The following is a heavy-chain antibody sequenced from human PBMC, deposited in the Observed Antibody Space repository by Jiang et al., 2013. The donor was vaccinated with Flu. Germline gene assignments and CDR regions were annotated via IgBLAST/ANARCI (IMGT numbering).Heavy chain of an antibody. Sequence: GAEVKKPGESLKISCKGSGYNFTNYWIGWVRQMSGKGLEWMGVIYPSDSETKYSPSFQGQVTISADKSISTAYLQWSSLKASDTAMYYCARSRFGDLLSDWFDPWGQGTLVTVSS. CDR2: IYPSDSET. D-gene: IGHD3-10*01. V-gene: IGHV5-51*01. CDR3: ARSRFGDLLSDWFDP. CDR1: GYNFTNYW. J-gene: IGHJ5*02.